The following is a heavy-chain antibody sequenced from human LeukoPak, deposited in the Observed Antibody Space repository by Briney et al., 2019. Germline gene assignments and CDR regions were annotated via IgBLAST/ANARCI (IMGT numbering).Heavy chain of an antibody. CDR1: GFTFSSYA. CDR2: ISGSGGST. Sequence: PGGSLRLSCAASGFTFSSYAMSWVRQAPGKGLEWVSAISGSGGSTYYADSVKGRYTISRDNSKNTLYLQMNSLRAEDTAVYYCAKPVTPLAVAEGFDYWGQGTLVTVSS. CDR3: AKPVTPLAVAEGFDY. D-gene: IGHD6-19*01. V-gene: IGHV3-23*01. J-gene: IGHJ4*02.